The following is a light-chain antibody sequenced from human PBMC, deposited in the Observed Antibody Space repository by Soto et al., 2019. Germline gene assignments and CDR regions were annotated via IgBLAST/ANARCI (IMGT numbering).Light chain of an antibody. J-gene: IGLJ3*02. CDR1: SSDVGGYNY. CDR3: SSYTSSGTYVL. CDR2: DVS. Sequence: QSALTQPASVSGSPGQSITISCTGTSSDVGGYNYVSWYQQHPGKAPKHMIYDVSNRPSGISNRFSGSKSGNTASLTISGLQAEDESDYYCSSYTSSGTYVLFGGGTKVTVL. V-gene: IGLV2-14*01.